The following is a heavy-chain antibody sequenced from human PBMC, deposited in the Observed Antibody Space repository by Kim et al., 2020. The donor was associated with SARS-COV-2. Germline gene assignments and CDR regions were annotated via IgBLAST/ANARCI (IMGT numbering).Heavy chain of an antibody. J-gene: IGHJ4*02. CDR2: INHSGST. CDR3: ATLGYFDY. V-gene: IGHV4-34*01. CDR1: GGSFSGYY. Sequence: SETLSLTCAVYGGSFSGYYWSWIRQPPGKGLEWIGEINHSGSTNYNPSLKSRVTISVDTSKNQFSLKLSSVTAADTAVYYCATLGYFDYWGQGTLVTVSS.